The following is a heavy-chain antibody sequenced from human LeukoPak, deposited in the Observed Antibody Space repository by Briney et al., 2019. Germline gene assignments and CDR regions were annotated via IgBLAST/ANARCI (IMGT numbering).Heavy chain of an antibody. J-gene: IGHJ5*02. Sequence: SETLSLTCTVSGGSISSYYWSWIRQPAGKGLEWIGRIYTSGSTNYNPSLKSRVTMSVDTSKNQFSLKLSSVTAADTAVYYCERAMDDILTGHWFDPWGQGTLVTVSS. CDR1: GGSISSYY. D-gene: IGHD3-9*01. CDR3: ERAMDDILTGHWFDP. V-gene: IGHV4-4*07. CDR2: IYTSGST.